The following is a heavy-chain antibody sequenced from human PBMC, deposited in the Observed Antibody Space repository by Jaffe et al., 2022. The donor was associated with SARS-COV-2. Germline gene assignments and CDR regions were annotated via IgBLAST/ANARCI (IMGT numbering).Heavy chain of an antibody. Sequence: EVQLVESGGGLVKPGGSLRLSCAASGFTFSSYSMNWVRQAPGKGLEWVSSISSSSSYIYYADSVKGRFTISRDNAKNSLYLQMNSLRAEDTAVYYCARGVIAVAAVFDYWGQGTLVTVSS. CDR1: GFTFSSYS. D-gene: IGHD6-19*01. V-gene: IGHV3-21*01. CDR3: ARGVIAVAAVFDY. J-gene: IGHJ4*02. CDR2: ISSSSSYI.